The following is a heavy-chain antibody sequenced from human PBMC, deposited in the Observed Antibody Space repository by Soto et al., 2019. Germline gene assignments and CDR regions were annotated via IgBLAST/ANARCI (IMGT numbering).Heavy chain of an antibody. CDR3: ARVPGS. CDR1: GGSISSYY. V-gene: IGHV4-59*12. Sequence: SETLSLTCTVSGGSISSYYWSWIRQPPGKGLEWIGYIYHSGSTYYNPSLKSRVTISVDRSKNQFSLKLSAVPAADTAVYYCARVPGSWGQGTTVTVSS. CDR2: IYHSGST. J-gene: IGHJ6*02.